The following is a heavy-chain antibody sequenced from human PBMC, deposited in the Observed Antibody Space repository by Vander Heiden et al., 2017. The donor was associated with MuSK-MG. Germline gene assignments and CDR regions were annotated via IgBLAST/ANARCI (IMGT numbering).Heavy chain of an antibody. Sequence: EVQLVQSGAEVKKPGESLKISCKGSGYSFTSYWIGWVRQMPGKGREWMGIIYPGDSDTRYSPSFQGQVTISADKSISTAYLQWSSLKASDTAMYYCARHKTNDYYDSSGEGLLAFDIWGQGTMVTVSS. CDR1: GYSFTSYW. CDR2: IYPGDSDT. J-gene: IGHJ3*02. D-gene: IGHD3-22*01. V-gene: IGHV5-51*01. CDR3: ARHKTNDYYDSSGEGLLAFDI.